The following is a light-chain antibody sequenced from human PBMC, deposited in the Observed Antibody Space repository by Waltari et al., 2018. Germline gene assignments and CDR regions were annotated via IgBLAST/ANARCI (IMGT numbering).Light chain of an antibody. CDR2: ENN. V-gene: IGLV1-51*02. CDR1: SPNIGNNY. Sequence: QSVLTQPPSVSAAPGPKVTISCSGSSPNIGNNYVSWYQQFPGTAPKHLIYENNKRPLGIPNRFFGSKSGTSATLDIHGLQTGDEADYYCGTWDSSLSVGVLGGGTKVTVL. J-gene: IGLJ2*01. CDR3: GTWDSSLSVGV.